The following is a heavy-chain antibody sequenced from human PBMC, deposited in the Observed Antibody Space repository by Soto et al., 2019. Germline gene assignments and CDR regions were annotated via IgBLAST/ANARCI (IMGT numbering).Heavy chain of an antibody. Sequence: SETLSLTCTVSGGSINTNFWSWIRQPPGRGLEYIGHIHYSGRTVYDPSLKSRVTISLDTSKNHFSLKLTSVTAADTAVYYCARVSSSWTGGPFDYWGQGTLVTVSS. CDR1: GGSINTNF. J-gene: IGHJ4*02. V-gene: IGHV4-59*01. CDR3: ARVSSSWTGGPFDY. D-gene: IGHD6-13*01. CDR2: IHYSGRT.